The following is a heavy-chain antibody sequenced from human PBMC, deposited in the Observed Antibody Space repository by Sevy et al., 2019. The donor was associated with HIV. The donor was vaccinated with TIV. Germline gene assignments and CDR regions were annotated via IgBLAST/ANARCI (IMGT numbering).Heavy chain of an antibody. CDR2: IRSKANSYAT. D-gene: IGHD4-17*01. J-gene: IGHJ4*02. CDR1: GFTFSGSA. CDR3: TRHTGYGVDY. Sequence: GGSLRISCAASGFTFSGSAMHWVRQASGKGLEWVGRIRSKANSYATAYAASVKGRFTISRDDSKNTAYLQMNSLKTEDTAVYYCTRHTGYGVDYWGQGTLVTVSS. V-gene: IGHV3-73*01.